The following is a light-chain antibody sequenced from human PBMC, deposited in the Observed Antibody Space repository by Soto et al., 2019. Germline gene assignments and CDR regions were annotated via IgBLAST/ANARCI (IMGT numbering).Light chain of an antibody. CDR2: EVS. J-gene: IGLJ2*01. CDR1: SSDVGGYNY. V-gene: IGLV2-14*01. Sequence: QSALTQPASVSGSPGQSITISCTGTSSDVGGYNYVSWYQQHPGKAPKLMIYEVSNRPSGVSNRFSGSKSGNTASLTISGLQAEDEADYYCSSYTSSSSTLVVIGGGTKLTVL. CDR3: SSYTSSSSTLVV.